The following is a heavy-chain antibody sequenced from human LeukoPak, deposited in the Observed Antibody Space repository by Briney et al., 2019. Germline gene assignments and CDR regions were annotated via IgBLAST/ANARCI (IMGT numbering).Heavy chain of an antibody. CDR1: GGSISSSSYY. J-gene: IGHJ3*02. D-gene: IGHD3-22*01. CDR3: ARARSGSSGYFSALDI. Sequence: SETLSLTCTVSGGSISSSSYYWSWIRQSAGKGLECIGRIYSSGSTNYNPSLKSRVTMSVDTSRNQFSLNLSSVTAADTAVYYCARARSGSSGYFSALDIWGQGTMVTVSS. CDR2: IYSSGST. V-gene: IGHV4-61*02.